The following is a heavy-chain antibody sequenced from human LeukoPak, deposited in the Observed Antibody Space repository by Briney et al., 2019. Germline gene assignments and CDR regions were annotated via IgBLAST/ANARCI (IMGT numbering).Heavy chain of an antibody. V-gene: IGHV1-2*02. CDR1: GYTFTGYY. CDR3: ARPYGSGQYNWFDP. D-gene: IGHD3-10*01. CDR2: INPNSGGT. J-gene: IGHJ5*02. Sequence: ASLKVSCAASGYTFTGYYIHWVRQAPGQGLEWMGWINPNSGGTNYAQNFQGRVTMTRDTSISTAYMELSRLRSDDTAVYYCARPYGSGQYNWFDPWGQGTLVTVSS.